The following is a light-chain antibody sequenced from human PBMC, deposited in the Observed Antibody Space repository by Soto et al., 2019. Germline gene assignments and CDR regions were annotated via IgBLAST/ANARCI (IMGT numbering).Light chain of an antibody. CDR2: AAF. CDR1: QSISSY. J-gene: IGKJ4*01. V-gene: IGKV1-39*01. Sequence: DLQMTQSPSSLSASVGDRVTITCRASQSISSYLNWYQQKPGKAPKLLIYAAFSLRTGVPSRFSGSGSGTDFTLTISSLQPEDFATYYCQQSYTTPLTFGGGTRVEIK. CDR3: QQSYTTPLT.